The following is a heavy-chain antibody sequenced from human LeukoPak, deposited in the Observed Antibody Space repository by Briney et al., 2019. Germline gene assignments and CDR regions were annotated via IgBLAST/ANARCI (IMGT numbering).Heavy chain of an antibody. D-gene: IGHD3-22*01. CDR2: IYTSGST. V-gene: IGHV4-4*07. J-gene: IGHJ4*02. Sequence: SETLSLTCTVSGGSISSYYWSWIRQPAGKGLEWIGRIYTSGSTNCNPSLKSRVTMSVDTSKNQFSLKLSSVTAADTAVYYCARVATTYYYDSSGYDPLYYFDYWGQGTLVTVSS. CDR3: ARVATTYYYDSSGYDPLYYFDY. CDR1: GGSISSYY.